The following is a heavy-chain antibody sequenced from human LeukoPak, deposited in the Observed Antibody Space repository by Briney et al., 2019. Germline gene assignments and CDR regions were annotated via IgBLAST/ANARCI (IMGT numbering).Heavy chain of an antibody. J-gene: IGHJ4*02. Sequence: ASVKVSCKASGYIFTGYYMHWVRQAPGQGLEWMGWINTNSGGTKYAQSFQGRVTMTRDTSISTAYMELSRLTSDDTAVYYCARGEGDSSSWPLNYWGQGTLVPVSS. D-gene: IGHD6-13*01. CDR2: INTNSGGT. V-gene: IGHV1-2*02. CDR3: ARGEGDSSSWPLNY. CDR1: GYIFTGYY.